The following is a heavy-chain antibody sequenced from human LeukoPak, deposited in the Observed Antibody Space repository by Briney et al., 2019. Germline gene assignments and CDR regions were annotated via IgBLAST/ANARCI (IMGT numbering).Heavy chain of an antibody. CDR2: IRSKAYGGTT. J-gene: IGHJ6*03. CDR1: GFTFGDYA. CDR3: TRDRGRLLEWLGYYYYYMDV. V-gene: IGHV3-49*04. D-gene: IGHD3-3*01. Sequence: GGSLRLSCTASGFTFGDYAMSWVRQAPGKGLEWVGFIRSKAYGGTTEYAASVKGRFTISRDDSKSIAYLQMNSLKTEDTAVYYCTRDRGRLLEWLGYYYYYMDVWGKGTTVTVSS.